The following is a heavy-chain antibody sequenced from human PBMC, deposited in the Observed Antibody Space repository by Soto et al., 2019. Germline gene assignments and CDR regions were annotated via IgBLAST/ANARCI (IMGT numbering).Heavy chain of an antibody. CDR3: ARGYSNYPDYYYYGMDV. J-gene: IGHJ6*02. D-gene: IGHD4-4*01. Sequence: QVQLVQSGAEVKKPGASVKVSCKASGYTFTSYGIIWVRQAPGQGLEWMGWISAYDGNTNYAQKLQGRVTMTTDTSTSTAYMELRSLRSDDTAVYYCARGYSNYPDYYYYGMDVWGQGTTVTVSS. CDR2: ISAYDGNT. CDR1: GYTFTSYG. V-gene: IGHV1-18*01.